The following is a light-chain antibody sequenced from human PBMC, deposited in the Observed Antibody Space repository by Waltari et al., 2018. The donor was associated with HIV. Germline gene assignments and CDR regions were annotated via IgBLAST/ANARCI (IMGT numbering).Light chain of an antibody. CDR2: SNN. Sequence: QSVLAQPPSASGTPGQRVTISCSGSTSNIGGNTVSWYQQLPGTAPKLLIYSNNERPSGVPDRLSGSTSGTSASLVISGLQSEDEADYYCAAWDDSLKGVAFGTGTKVTVL. J-gene: IGLJ1*01. V-gene: IGLV1-44*01. CDR1: TSNIGGNT. CDR3: AAWDDSLKGVA.